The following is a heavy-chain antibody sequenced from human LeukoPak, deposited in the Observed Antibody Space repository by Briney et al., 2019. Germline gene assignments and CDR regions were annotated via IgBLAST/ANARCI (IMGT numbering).Heavy chain of an antibody. CDR2: INTDGSST. Sequence: TGGSLRLSCAASGFTFSSYWMHWVRQAPGEGLVWVSRINTDGSSTSYADSVKGRFTISRDNAKNTLYLQMDSLRAEDTAVYYCASVCSGGSCPHDYWGQGTLVTVSS. D-gene: IGHD2-15*01. J-gene: IGHJ4*02. CDR3: ASVCSGGSCPHDY. CDR1: GFTFSSYW. V-gene: IGHV3-74*01.